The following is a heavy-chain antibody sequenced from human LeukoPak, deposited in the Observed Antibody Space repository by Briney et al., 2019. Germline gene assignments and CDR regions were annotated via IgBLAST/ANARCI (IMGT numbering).Heavy chain of an antibody. D-gene: IGHD4-11*01. CDR3: ARSEINDYSKY. J-gene: IGHJ4*02. V-gene: IGHV4-39*07. CDR1: GGSISSSSYY. CDR2: IYYSGST. Sequence: SETLSLTCTVSGGSISSSSYYWGWIRQPPGKGLEWIGSIYYSGSTYYNPSLKSRVTISVDTSRNQFSLKLTSVTAADTAVYYCARSEINDYSKYWGQGILVIVSS.